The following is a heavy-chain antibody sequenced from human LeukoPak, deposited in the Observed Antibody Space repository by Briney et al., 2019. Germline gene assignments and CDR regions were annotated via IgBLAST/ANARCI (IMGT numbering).Heavy chain of an antibody. V-gene: IGHV4-39*07. CDR1: GGSISSSSYY. CDR2: IYYSGST. J-gene: IGHJ4*02. D-gene: IGHD3-22*01. CDR3: ARDGYYDSSGYYYGY. Sequence: SETLSLTCTVSGGSISSSSYYWGWIRQPPGKGLEWIGSIYYSGSTYYNPSLKSRVTISVDTSKNQFSLKLSSMTAADTAVYYCARDGYYDSSGYYYGYWGQGTLVTVSS.